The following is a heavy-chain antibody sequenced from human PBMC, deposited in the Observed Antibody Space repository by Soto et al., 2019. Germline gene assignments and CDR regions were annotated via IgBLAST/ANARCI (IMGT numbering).Heavy chain of an antibody. D-gene: IGHD3-3*01. V-gene: IGHV3-33*01. Sequence: QVQLVESGGGVVQPGRSLRLSCAASGFTFSSYGMHWVRQAPGKGLEWVAVIWYDGSNKYYADSVKGRFTISRGNSKKTLYLQMNCLRAEATAVYYCARDYAFWRGGFDYWGQGTLVTVSS. CDR2: IWYDGSNK. CDR3: ARDYAFWRGGFDY. CDR1: GFTFSSYG. J-gene: IGHJ4*02.